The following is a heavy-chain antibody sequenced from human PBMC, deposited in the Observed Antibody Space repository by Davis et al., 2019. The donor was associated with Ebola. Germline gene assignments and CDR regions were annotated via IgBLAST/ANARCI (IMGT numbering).Heavy chain of an antibody. CDR1: GFTFRDYA. Sequence: GGSLRLSCAASGFTFRDYAMRWVRQAPGKGLEWLSTISGSSDTTHYADSVKGRFTISRDNSKNTLSLQVNSLRAEDTAVYFCAKDRGFNYGSDYWGQGTLVTVSS. CDR3: AKDRGFNYGSDY. D-gene: IGHD5-18*01. CDR2: ISGSSDTT. V-gene: IGHV3-23*01. J-gene: IGHJ4*02.